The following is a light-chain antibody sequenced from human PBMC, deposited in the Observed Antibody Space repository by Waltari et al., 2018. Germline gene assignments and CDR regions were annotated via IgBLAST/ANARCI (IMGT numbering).Light chain of an antibody. Sequence: SSDLNQVSSLSVAFGQTVRNPSQGDSHRRYYACRYQQRPRQAPILVLYGPDNRPSGGPHRLSGVTSGNTASLTITGPQAEDEADYYCYSRGGGSTRLVGGGTKLTV. V-gene: IGLV3-19*01. CDR3: YSRGGGSTRL. CDR1: SHRRYY. CDR2: GPD. J-gene: IGLJ2*01.